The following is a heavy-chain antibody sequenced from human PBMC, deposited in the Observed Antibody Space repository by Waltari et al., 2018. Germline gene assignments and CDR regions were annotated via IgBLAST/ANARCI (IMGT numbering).Heavy chain of an antibody. J-gene: IGHJ4*02. CDR1: GFTFDRSG. CDR2: IWYDGSNK. V-gene: IGHV3-30*18. D-gene: IGHD1-26*01. CDR3: AKGQWDFDY. Sequence: QVQLVESGGGVVQPGRSLRLPCAAFGFTFDRSGLHWVRQAPGKGREWVAVIWYDGSNKYYADSVKGRFTISRDNSKNTLYLQMNSLRAEDTAMYYCAKGQWDFDYWGQGTLVTVSS.